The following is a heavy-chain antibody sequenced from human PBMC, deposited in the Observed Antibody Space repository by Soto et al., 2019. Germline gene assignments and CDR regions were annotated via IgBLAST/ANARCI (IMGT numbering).Heavy chain of an antibody. CDR1: GVSISSYY. CDR2: IYYSGST. Sequence: PSETLSLTCTVSGVSISSYYWSWIRQPPGKGLEWIGYIYYSGSTNYNPSLKSRVTISVDTSKNQFSLKLSSVTAADTAVYYCARSGGSGYSSSWYVDYWGQGTLVTVSS. V-gene: IGHV4-59*08. CDR3: ARSGGSGYSSSWYVDY. J-gene: IGHJ4*02. D-gene: IGHD6-13*01.